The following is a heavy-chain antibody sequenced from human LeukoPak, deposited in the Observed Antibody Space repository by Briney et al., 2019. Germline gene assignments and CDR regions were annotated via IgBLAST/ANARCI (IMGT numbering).Heavy chain of an antibody. D-gene: IGHD2-15*01. V-gene: IGHV4-34*01. J-gene: IGHJ6*02. CDR1: GGSFSGYY. CDR3: VRGYCSGGSCYSGYVRYYYYGMDV. CDR2: INHSGST. Sequence: SETLSLTCAVYGGSFSGYYWSWIRQPPGKGLEWIGEINHSGSTNYNPSLKSRVTISVDTSKNQFSLKLSSVTVADTAVYYCVRGYCSGGSCYSGYVRYYYYGMDVWGQGTTVTVSS.